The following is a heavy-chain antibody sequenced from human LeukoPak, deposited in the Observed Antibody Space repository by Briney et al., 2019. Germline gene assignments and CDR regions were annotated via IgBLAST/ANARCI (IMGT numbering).Heavy chain of an antibody. CDR2: IYPGDSDT. V-gene: IGHV5-51*01. Sequence: GESLKISCQGSGYSFTNYWIGWVRQMPGKGLEWMGIIYPGDSDTRYSPSFQGQVTISADKSISTAYLQWSSLKASDTAMYYCARRYCYSTSCYVLHAFDIWGQGTMVTVSS. CDR3: ARRYCYSTSCYVLHAFDI. J-gene: IGHJ3*02. D-gene: IGHD2-2*01. CDR1: GYSFTNYW.